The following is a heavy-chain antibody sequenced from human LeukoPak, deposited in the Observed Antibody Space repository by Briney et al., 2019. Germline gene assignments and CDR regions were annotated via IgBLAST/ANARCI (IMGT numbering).Heavy chain of an antibody. CDR2: IGGSNGIT. V-gene: IGHV3-23*01. CDR1: GFSFSSYS. CDR3: ARNENSGWGYFDY. J-gene: IGHJ4*02. Sequence: GGSLRLSCAASGFSFSSYSMNWVRQAPGKGLEWVSVIGGSNGITFYVGSVKGRFTISRDNSKDTLYLQMNSLRAEDTAVYYCARNENSGWGYFDYWGQGTLVTVSS. D-gene: IGHD5-12*01.